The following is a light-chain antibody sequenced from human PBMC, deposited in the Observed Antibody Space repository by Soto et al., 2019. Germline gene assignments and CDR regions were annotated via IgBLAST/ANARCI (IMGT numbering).Light chain of an antibody. CDR1: QSISSY. Sequence: DIXXTXSPSSLSASVGDRVTITCRASQSISSYLNWYQQKPGKAPKLLIYAASSLQSGVPSRFSGSGSGTDFTLTISSLQPEDFATYYCQQSYSTPRTFGQGTKVEIK. CDR3: QQSYSTPRT. J-gene: IGKJ1*01. CDR2: AAS. V-gene: IGKV1-39*01.